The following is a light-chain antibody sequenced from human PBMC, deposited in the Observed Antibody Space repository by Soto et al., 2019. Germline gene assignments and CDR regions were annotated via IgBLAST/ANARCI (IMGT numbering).Light chain of an antibody. Sequence: QSALTQPPSASGSPGQSVTISCTGTSSDVGSYNDVSWYQQYPGKAPKLMIYEVTKRPSRVPDRFSGSKSGNTASLTVSGLQAEDEADYYGTSYAGSNNHVFGTGTKLTVL. CDR3: TSYAGSNNHV. CDR1: SSDVGSYND. V-gene: IGLV2-8*01. J-gene: IGLJ1*01. CDR2: EVT.